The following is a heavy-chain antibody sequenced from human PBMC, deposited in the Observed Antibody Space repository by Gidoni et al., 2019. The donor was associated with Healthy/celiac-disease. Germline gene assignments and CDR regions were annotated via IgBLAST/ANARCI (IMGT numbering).Heavy chain of an antibody. Sequence: QVQLQQWGAGLLKPSETLSLTCAVYGGSFSGYYLSWIRQPPGKGLEGIGEINHRGRTNYNQSLKSRVTISVDTSKNQVSLKLSSVTAADTAVYYCARGRFLEWLPYKTYYYYYMDVWGKGTTVTVSS. J-gene: IGHJ6*03. CDR1: GGSFSGYY. CDR3: ARGRFLEWLPYKTYYYYYMDV. V-gene: IGHV4-34*01. CDR2: INHRGRT. D-gene: IGHD3-3*01.